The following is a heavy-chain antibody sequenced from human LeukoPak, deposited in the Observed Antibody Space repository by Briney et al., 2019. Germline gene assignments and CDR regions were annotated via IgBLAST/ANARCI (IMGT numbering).Heavy chain of an antibody. V-gene: IGHV1-8*01. CDR3: ARANWNDVYGAFDY. CDR2: MNPNSDNT. D-gene: IGHD1-20*01. J-gene: IGHJ4*02. Sequence: ASVKVSCKASGYTFTSYDINWVRQATGQGLEWMGWMNPNSDNTGSAQKFQGRVTMTRNTSISTAYMELSSLRSEDTAVYYCARANWNDVYGAFDYWGQGTLVTVSS. CDR1: GYTFTSYD.